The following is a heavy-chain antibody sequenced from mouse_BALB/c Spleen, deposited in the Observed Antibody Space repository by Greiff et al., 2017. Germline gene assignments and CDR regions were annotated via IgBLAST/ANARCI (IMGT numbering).Heavy chain of an antibody. V-gene: IGHV7-3*02. D-gene: IGHD1-1*01. J-gene: IGHJ4*01. CDR3: ARDSDYYGGAMDY. CDR1: GFTFTDYY. Sequence: DVMLVESGGGLVQPGGSLRLSCATSGFTFTDYYMSWVRQPPGKALEWLGFIRNKANGYTTEYSASVKGRFTISRDNSQSILYLQMNTLRADNSATYYCARDSDYYGGAMDYWGQGTSVTVSS. CDR2: IRNKANGYTT.